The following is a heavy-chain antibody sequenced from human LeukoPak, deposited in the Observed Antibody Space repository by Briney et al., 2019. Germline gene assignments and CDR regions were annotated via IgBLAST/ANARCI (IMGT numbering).Heavy chain of an antibody. Sequence: SGGSLRLSCAASGFTFDDYAMHWVRQAPGKGLEWVSGISWNSGSIGYADSVKGRFTISRDNAKNSLYLQMNSLRAEDTALYYCAKDTYYDMNYGMDVWGQGTTVTVSS. CDR2: ISWNSGSI. J-gene: IGHJ6*02. CDR3: AKDTYYDMNYGMDV. D-gene: IGHD3-9*01. V-gene: IGHV3-9*01. CDR1: GFTFDDYA.